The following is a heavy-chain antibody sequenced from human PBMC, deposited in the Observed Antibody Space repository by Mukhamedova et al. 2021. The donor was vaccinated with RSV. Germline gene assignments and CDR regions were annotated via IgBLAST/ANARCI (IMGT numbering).Heavy chain of an antibody. Sequence: APGKGLEWVSSVSESGFTIYYADSVKGRFTISRDNSMNMVYLHMSSLRAEDTAIYYCAKAQMESYELPFDPWGQGTLVTVSS. CDR3: AKAQMESYELPFDP. D-gene: IGHD3-3*01. V-gene: IGHV3-23*01. CDR2: VSESGFTI. J-gene: IGHJ5*02.